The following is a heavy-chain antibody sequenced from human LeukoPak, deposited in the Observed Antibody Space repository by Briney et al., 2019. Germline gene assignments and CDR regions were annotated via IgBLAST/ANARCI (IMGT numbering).Heavy chain of an antibody. CDR3: ARGRQQLVRGQAFDY. J-gene: IGHJ4*02. CDR1: GPSFSGFY. V-gene: IGHV4-34*01. Sequence: PSETLSLTCAVYGPSFSGFYWSWIRHPPGKGREWIGEINNSGSTNYNPFPKSRVTISVDSSKTQFSLMRSSVTAADTAVYYCARGRQQLVRGQAFDYWGQGTLVTVSS. CDR2: INNSGST. D-gene: IGHD6-13*01.